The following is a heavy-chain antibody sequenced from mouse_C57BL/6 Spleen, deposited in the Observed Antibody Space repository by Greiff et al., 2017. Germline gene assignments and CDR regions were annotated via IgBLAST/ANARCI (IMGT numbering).Heavy chain of an antibody. CDR2: ISSGSSTN. J-gene: IGHJ1*03. D-gene: IGHD2-3*01. CDR3: ASLDGYSWYFDV. Sequence: EVQLVEPGGGLVKPGGSLKLSCAASGFTFSDYGMHWVRQAPEKGLEWVAYISSGSSTNYYADTVKGRFTISRDNAKNTRFLQMTSLRSEDTAMYYCASLDGYSWYFDVWGTGTTVTVAS. CDR1: GFTFSDYG. V-gene: IGHV5-17*01.